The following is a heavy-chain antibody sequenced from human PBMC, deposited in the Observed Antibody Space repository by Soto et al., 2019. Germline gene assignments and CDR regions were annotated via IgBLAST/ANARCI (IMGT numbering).Heavy chain of an antibody. CDR2: MNPNSGNT. V-gene: IGHV1-8*01. CDR1: GYTFTSYD. CDR3: ARGSRITIFGVVINAYYYYYMDV. D-gene: IGHD3-3*01. Sequence: GASVKVSCKASGYTFTSYDINWVRQATGQGLEWMGWMNPNSGNTGYAQKFQGRVTMTRNTSISTAYMELSSLRSEDTAVYYCARGSRITIFGVVINAYYYYYMDVWGKGTTVTVSS. J-gene: IGHJ6*03.